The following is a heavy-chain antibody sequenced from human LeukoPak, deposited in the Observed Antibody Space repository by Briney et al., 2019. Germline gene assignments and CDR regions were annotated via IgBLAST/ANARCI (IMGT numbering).Heavy chain of an antibody. CDR3: AKDPSSSWFGDYFDY. CDR1: GFTFSSYA. J-gene: IGHJ4*02. V-gene: IGHV3-23*01. D-gene: IGHD6-13*01. CDR2: ISGSRGST. Sequence: GGSLRLSCAASGFTFSSYAMSWVRQAPGKGLEWVSAISGSRGSTYYADSVKGRFTISRDNSKNTLYLQMNSLRAEDTAVYYCAKDPSSSWFGDYFDYWGQGTLVTVSS.